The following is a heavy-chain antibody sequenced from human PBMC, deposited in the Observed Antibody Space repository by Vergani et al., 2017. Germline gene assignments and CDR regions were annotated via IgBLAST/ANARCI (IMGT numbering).Heavy chain of an antibody. CDR3: AHREIFDDNYEYFDY. J-gene: IGHJ4*02. Sequence: QVTLKESGPALVTPTQTLTLTCTLSGCSVNSHPMRVIWIRQPPGKALEWLARIDWDDDKFYDRSLKTRLTIAKDTSRNQVVLTMTNMDPVDTATYYCAHREIFDDNYEYFDYWGPGTLVTVSS. D-gene: IGHD4-11*01. V-gene: IGHV2-70*04. CDR2: IDWDDDK. CDR1: GCSVNSHPMR.